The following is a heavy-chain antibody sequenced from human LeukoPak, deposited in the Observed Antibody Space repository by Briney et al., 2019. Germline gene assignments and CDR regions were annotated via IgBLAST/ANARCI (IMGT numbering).Heavy chain of an antibody. V-gene: IGHV4-59*01. CDR2: IYYSGST. CDR3: ARGRYFDWLLWYY. CDR1: GGSISSYY. J-gene: IGHJ4*02. Sequence: SETLSLTCTVSGGSISSYYWSWIRQPPGKGLEWIGYIYYSGSTNYNPSLKSRVTISVDTSKNQFSLKLSSVTAADTAVYYCARGRYFDWLLWYYWGQGTLVTVSS. D-gene: IGHD3-9*01.